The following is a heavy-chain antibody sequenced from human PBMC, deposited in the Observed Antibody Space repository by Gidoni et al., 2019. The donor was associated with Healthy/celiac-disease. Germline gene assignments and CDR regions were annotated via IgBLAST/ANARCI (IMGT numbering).Heavy chain of an antibody. V-gene: IGHV3-23*01. CDR1: GFTFRSYA. Sequence: EVQLLESGGGLVQPGGSLRLSCAASGFTFRSYAMSWVRQAPGKGLEWVSAISGSGGSTYYADSVKGRFTISRDNSKNTLYLQMNSLRAEDTAVYYCAKDRRDYYDSSGLIDYWGQGTLVTVSS. D-gene: IGHD3-22*01. CDR2: ISGSGGST. J-gene: IGHJ4*02. CDR3: AKDRRDYYDSSGLIDY.